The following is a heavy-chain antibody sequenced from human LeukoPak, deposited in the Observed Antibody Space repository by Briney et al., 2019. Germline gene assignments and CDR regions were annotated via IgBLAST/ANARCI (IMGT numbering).Heavy chain of an antibody. J-gene: IGHJ4*02. CDR3: AKRSPPSSSTSCMDY. Sequence: PGGSLRLSCAASGFTFSSYSVNWVRQAPGKGLEWVSSISSSSSYIYYADSVKGRFTISRDNAKNSLYLQMNSLRAEDTAVYYCAKRSPPSSSTSCMDYWGQGTLVTVSS. CDR1: GFTFSSYS. CDR2: ISSSSSYI. D-gene: IGHD2-2*01. V-gene: IGHV3-21*01.